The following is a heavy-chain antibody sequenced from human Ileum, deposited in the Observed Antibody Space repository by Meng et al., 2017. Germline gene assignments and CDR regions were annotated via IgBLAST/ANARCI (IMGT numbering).Heavy chain of an antibody. J-gene: IGHJ4*02. D-gene: IGHD2/OR15-2a*01. CDR1: GDSIISSNW. CDR2: IFHTGST. CDR3: ATNKNKKIDY. V-gene: IGHV4-4*02. Sequence: QRPLQDAGQGLVKPSATPSLTCVVSGDSIISSNWWNWVRQPPGKGLEWIGEIFHTGSTNYNPSLKSRVTISADKSKNQFSLNLSSVTAADTAVYYCATNKNKKIDYWGQGTLVTVSS.